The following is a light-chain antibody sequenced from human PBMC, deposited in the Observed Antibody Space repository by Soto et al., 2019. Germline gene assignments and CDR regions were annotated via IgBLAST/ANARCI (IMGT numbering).Light chain of an antibody. CDR2: KAS. Sequence: DSQMTQYPSTLSASVGDRVTFTCQASQSISSWLAWYQQKPGKAPKLLISKASTLQSGVPPRFSGSGSGTEFTLIISGLQPDDFATYYCQQYESYPMTFGGGTKVDIK. CDR3: QQYESYPMT. V-gene: IGKV1-5*03. CDR1: QSISSW. J-gene: IGKJ4*01.